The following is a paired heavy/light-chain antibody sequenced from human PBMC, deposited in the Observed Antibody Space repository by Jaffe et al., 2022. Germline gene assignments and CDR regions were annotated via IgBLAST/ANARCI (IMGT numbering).Heavy chain of an antibody. V-gene: IGHV3-30*02. D-gene: IGHD6-19*01. CDR2: IWYDGNNK. J-gene: IGHJ4*02. CDR1: GFTFSNYG. Sequence: QVQLVESGGGVVQPGGSLRLSCAASGFTFSNYGMHWVRQAPGKGLEWVAFIWYDGNNKYSSDSVKGRFTISRDNSRNTLYLQINSLRTEDTAVYYCAKQGGIAVAATKLYFDSWGQGTLVTVSS. CDR3: AKQGGIAVAATKLYFDS.
Light chain of an antibody. CDR2: NTN. CDR1: SGSVSTDYY. V-gene: IGLV8-61*01. CDR3: VLYMISGIWV. J-gene: IGLJ3*02. Sequence: QTVVTQEPSFSVSPGGTVTLTCGLTSGSVSTDYYPSWYQQTPGQAPRTLIYNTNTRSSGVPDRFSGSILGNKAALTITGAQADDESDYYCVLYMISGIWVFGGGTKLTVL.